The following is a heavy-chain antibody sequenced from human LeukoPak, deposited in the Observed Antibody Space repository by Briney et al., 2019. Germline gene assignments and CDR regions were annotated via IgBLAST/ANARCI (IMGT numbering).Heavy chain of an antibody. CDR3: ARSIAVAGTFDY. CDR2: IYYSRST. J-gene: IGHJ4*02. D-gene: IGHD6-19*01. V-gene: IGHV4-59*01. CDR1: GGSISSYY. Sequence: SETLSLTCTVSGGSISSYYWSWIRQPPGKGLEWIGYIYYSRSTNYNPSLKSRVTISVDTSKNQFSLKLSSVTAADTAVYYCARSIAVAGTFDYWGQETLVTVSS.